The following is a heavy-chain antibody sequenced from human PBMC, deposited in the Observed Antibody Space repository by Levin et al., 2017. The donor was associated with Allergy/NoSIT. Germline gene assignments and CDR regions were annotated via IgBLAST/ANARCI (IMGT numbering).Heavy chain of an antibody. CDR3: ARDKDPTIDYGDYGKGAFDI. CDR1: GFTFSSYA. CDR2: ISYDGSNK. V-gene: IGHV3-30-3*01. J-gene: IGHJ3*02. Sequence: LSLTCAASGFTFSSYAMHWVRQAPGKGLEWVAVISYDGSNKYYADSVKGRFTISRDNSKNTLYLQMNSLRAEDTAVYYCARDKDPTIDYGDYGKGAFDIWGQGTMVTVSS. D-gene: IGHD4-17*01.